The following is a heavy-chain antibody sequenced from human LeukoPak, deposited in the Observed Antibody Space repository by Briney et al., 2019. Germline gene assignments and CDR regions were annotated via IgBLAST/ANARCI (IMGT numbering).Heavy chain of an antibody. V-gene: IGHV3-74*01. Sequence: PGGSLRLSCAASGFTFSSYWMHWVRQAPGKGLVWVSRINGDGTSTDYADSVKGRFSISRDNAKSTLYLQMNSLRAEDTAVYYCTRDDSSGYSTTLDYWGQGTLVTVSS. D-gene: IGHD3-22*01. CDR3: TRDDSSGYSTTLDY. J-gene: IGHJ4*02. CDR2: INGDGTST. CDR1: GFTFSSYW.